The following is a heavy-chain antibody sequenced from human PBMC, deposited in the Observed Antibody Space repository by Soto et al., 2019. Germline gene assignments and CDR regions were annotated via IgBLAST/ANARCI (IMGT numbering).Heavy chain of an antibody. CDR3: ATKEGFDY. Sequence: EVQLVESGGGLVQPGGSLRLSCAASGFSFSDYPMYWVRQAPGKGLEHLSAISKSGDSTYYADSVKGRFTISRDNYKNTLYLQMGSLRAEDMAVYYCATKEGFDYWGQGTLVTVSS. CDR2: ISKSGDST. J-gene: IGHJ4*02. CDR1: GFSFSDYP. V-gene: IGHV3-64*07.